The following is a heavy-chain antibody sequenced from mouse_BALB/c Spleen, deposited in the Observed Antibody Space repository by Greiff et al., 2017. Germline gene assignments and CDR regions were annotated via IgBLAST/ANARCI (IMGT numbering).Heavy chain of an antibody. CDR3: TRGGNTGY. CDR2: IYPGSGST. Sequence: LQQPGSELVRPGASVKLSCKASGYTFTSYWMHWVKQRPGQGLEWIGNIYPGSGSTNYDEKFKSKATLTVDTSTSTAYMQLSSLTSEDSAVYYCTRGGNTGYWGEGTTLTVSS. CDR1: GYTFTSYW. J-gene: IGHJ2*01. V-gene: IGHV1S22*01. D-gene: IGHD5-2*01.